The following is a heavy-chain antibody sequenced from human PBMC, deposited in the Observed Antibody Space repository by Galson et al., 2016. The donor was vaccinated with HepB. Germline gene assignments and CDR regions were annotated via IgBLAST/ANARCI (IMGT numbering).Heavy chain of an antibody. J-gene: IGHJ4*02. CDR1: GFTLSSHS. Sequence: SLRLSCAASGFTLSSHSMNWVRQAPGKGLEWVSSSSGSGYFIFYADSVKGRFTVSRDNAKNSLYLQMNSLRAEDTAVYFCAKDWGFWNYDSSGTLDYWGQGTLVTVSS. CDR2: SSGSGYFI. CDR3: AKDWGFWNYDSSGTLDY. V-gene: IGHV3-21*04. D-gene: IGHD3-22*01.